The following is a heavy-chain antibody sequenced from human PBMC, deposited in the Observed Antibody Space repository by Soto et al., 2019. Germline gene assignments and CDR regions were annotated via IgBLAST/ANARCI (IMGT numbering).Heavy chain of an antibody. CDR1: GYTFSDYG. CDR2: ISGYNGNT. D-gene: IGHD6-13*01. CDR3: ARGLGIASCHDY. V-gene: IGHV1-18*01. Sequence: QVQLVQSGAEVKKPGASVKVSCKASGYTFSDYGIGWVRQAPGQGLEWMGWISGYNGNTNYAQKSQDRVTMTRNTSTSTAHMELRSLRSDDTAVYYFARGLGIASCHDYCCQGTLVTVSS. J-gene: IGHJ4*02.